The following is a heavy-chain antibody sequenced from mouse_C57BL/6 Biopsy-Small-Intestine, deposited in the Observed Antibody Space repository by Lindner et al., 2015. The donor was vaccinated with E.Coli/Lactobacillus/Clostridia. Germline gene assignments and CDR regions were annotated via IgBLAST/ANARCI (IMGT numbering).Heavy chain of an antibody. CDR3: ARDRFYDRSDNFFESVF. J-gene: IGHJ4*01. V-gene: IGHV1-81*01. D-gene: IGHD2-3*01. CDR2: INPAFGTV. Sequence: SVKVSCKSSGGTFDNYAVSWVRQAPGQGLEWMGGINPAFGTVRSAQKFQGRVSITADKSTSTIYMELSSLRSEDAAVYYCARDRFYDRSDNFFESVFWGQGTLVTVSS. CDR1: GGTFDNYA.